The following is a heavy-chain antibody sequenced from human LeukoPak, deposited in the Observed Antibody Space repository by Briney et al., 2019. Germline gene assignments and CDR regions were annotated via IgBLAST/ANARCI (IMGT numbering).Heavy chain of an antibody. J-gene: IGHJ4*02. V-gene: IGHV3-33*01. CDR2: IWYDGSDK. Sequence: GRSLRLSCAASGFTFSSYGMHWVRQAPGKGLEWVAVIWYDGSDKYYADSVKGRFTMSRDNAKNLLYLQMNSLRDEDTAMYYCARVSAPGTSGWYFGYWGQGTLVTVSS. CDR3: ARVSAPGTSGWYFGY. D-gene: IGHD6-19*01. CDR1: GFTFSSYG.